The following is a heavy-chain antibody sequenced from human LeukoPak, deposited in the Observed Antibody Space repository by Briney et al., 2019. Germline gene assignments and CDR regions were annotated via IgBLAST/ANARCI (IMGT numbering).Heavy chain of an antibody. CDR3: ASSSRWELRYYFDH. CDR2: IYYSGST. Sequence: SETLSLTCAVYGGSFSGYYWSWIRQPPGKGLEWIGYIYYSGSTNYNPSLKSRVTVSVDTSKNQFSLKLSSVTAADTAVYYCASSSRWELRYYFDHWGQGTLVTVSS. V-gene: IGHV4-59*12. J-gene: IGHJ4*02. D-gene: IGHD3-16*01. CDR1: GGSFSGYY.